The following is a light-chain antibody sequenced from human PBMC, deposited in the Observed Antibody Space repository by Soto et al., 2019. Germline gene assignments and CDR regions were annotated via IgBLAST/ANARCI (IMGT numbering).Light chain of an antibody. Sequence: QSALTQPASVSGSPGQSITISCTGTSSDVGGYNYVSWYQQHPGKAPKLMIYDVSNRPSGISNRFSGSKSGNTASLAISGLQAEDEADYYCQSYGSSLTYVVFGGGTELTVL. V-gene: IGLV2-14*01. J-gene: IGLJ2*01. CDR1: SSDVGGYNY. CDR2: DVS. CDR3: QSYGSSLTYVV.